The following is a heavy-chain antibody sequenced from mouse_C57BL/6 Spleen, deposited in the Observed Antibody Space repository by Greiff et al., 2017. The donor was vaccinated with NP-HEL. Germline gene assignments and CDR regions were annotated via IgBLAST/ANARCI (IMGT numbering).Heavy chain of an antibody. Sequence: QVQLQQPGAELVMPGASVKLSCKASGYTFTSYWMHWVKQRPGQGLEWIGEIDPSDSYTNYNQKFKGKSTLTVDKSSSTAYMQLSSLTSEDSAVYYCARSLSYYGSSPFDYWGQGTTLTASS. CDR3: ARSLSYYGSSPFDY. CDR2: IDPSDSYT. D-gene: IGHD1-1*01. J-gene: IGHJ2*01. V-gene: IGHV1-69*01. CDR1: GYTFTSYW.